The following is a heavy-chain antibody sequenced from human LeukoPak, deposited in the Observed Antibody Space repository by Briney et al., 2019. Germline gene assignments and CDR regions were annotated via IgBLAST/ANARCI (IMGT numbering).Heavy chain of an antibody. D-gene: IGHD3-16*01. Sequence: GGSLRLSCAASGLTFSNYWMDWIRQAPGKGLEWVANIKQDGSEKNYVDSVKGRFIISRDNAKNSLYLQMNTLRADDTAVYYCARDGFGTGSNWGQGTLVTVSS. CDR3: ARDGFGTGSN. J-gene: IGHJ4*02. CDR1: GLTFSNYW. CDR2: IKQDGSEK. V-gene: IGHV3-7*03.